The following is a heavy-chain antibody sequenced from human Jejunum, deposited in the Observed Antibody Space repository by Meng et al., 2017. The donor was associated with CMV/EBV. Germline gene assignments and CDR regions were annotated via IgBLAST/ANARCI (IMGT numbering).Heavy chain of an antibody. CDR2: IIPIFAKA. Sequence: QVLLVQSGAVVKKLGSSVRVSFNASGGTFNNYIIHWVRQPPGQGPEWMGRIIPIFAKANYAQNFQGRVTITADESTSTAYMELSSLRSEDTAIYYCATESSGGGFDPWGQGTLVTVSS. D-gene: IGHD2-15*01. CDR3: ATESSGGGFDP. CDR1: GGTFNNYI. J-gene: IGHJ5*02. V-gene: IGHV1-69*15.